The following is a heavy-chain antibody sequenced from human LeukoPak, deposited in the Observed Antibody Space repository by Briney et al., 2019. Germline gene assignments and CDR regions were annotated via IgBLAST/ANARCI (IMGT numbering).Heavy chain of an antibody. Sequence: GGSLRLSCAASGFTFSDYYMSWIRQAPGRGLEWVSYISSSGSTIYYADSVKGRFTISRDNAKNSLYLQMNSLRAEDTAVYYCAKSRIAAQRLLDYWGQGTLVTVSS. CDR3: AKSRIAAQRLLDY. CDR1: GFTFSDYY. V-gene: IGHV3-11*01. J-gene: IGHJ4*02. D-gene: IGHD6-6*01. CDR2: ISSSGSTI.